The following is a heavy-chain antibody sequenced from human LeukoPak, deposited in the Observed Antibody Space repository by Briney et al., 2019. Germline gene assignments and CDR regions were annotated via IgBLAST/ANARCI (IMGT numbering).Heavy chain of an antibody. CDR1: GFTFSTYA. CDR2: ISYDGSNK. Sequence: GGSLRLSCAASGFTFSTYAMYWVRQAPGKGLEWVAVISYDGSNKYYADSLKGRFAISRDNSKNTLYLQMNSLRAEDTAVYYCAGSRYLILGYGMDVWGQGTTVTVSS. CDR3: AGSRYLILGYGMDV. D-gene: IGHD1-1*01. J-gene: IGHJ6*02. V-gene: IGHV3-30*09.